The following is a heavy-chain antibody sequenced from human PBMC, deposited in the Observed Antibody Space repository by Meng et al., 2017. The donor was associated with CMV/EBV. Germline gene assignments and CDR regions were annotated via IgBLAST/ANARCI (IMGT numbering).Heavy chain of an antibody. CDR2: INHSEST. Sequence: LSGSYWSWSRQPPGKGLEWIGEINHSESTNYNPSLKSRVTISVDTSKNQFSLKLSSVTAADTAVYYCARGEIVVVPAAIRFNWYFDLWGRGTLVTVSS. J-gene: IGHJ2*01. V-gene: IGHV4-34*01. CDR1: LSGSY. CDR3: ARGEIVVVPAAIRFNWYFDL. D-gene: IGHD2-2*02.